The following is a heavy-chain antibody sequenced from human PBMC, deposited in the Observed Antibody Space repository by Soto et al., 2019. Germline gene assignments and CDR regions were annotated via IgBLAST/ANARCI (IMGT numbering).Heavy chain of an antibody. CDR1: GGSISSGGYY. D-gene: IGHD3-3*01. V-gene: IGHV4-31*03. J-gene: IGHJ4*02. Sequence: PSETLSLTCTVSGGSISSGGYYWSWIRQHPGKGLEWIGYIYYSGSTYYNPSLKSRVTISVDTSKNQFSLKLSSVTAADTTVYYCARDTIFGVGDYWGQGTLVTVSS. CDR3: ARDTIFGVGDY. CDR2: IYYSGST.